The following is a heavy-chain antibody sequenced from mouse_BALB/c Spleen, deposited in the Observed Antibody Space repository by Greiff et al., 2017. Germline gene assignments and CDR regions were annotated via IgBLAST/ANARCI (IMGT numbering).Heavy chain of an antibody. V-gene: IGHV5-4*02. D-gene: IGHD2-1*01. J-gene: IGHJ3*01. CDR3: ARDLDGNYRGFAY. CDR2: ISDGGSYT. Sequence: EVQGVESGGGLVKPGGSLKLSCAASGFTFSDYYMYWVRQTPEKRLELVATISDGGSYTYYPDSVKGRFTISRDNAKNNLYLQMSSLKSEDTAMYYCARDLDGNYRGFAYWGQGTLVTVSA. CDR1: GFTFSDYY.